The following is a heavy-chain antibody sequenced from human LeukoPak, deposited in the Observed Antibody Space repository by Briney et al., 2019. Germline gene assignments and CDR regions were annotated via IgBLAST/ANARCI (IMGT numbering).Heavy chain of an antibody. Sequence: AAVKVSCKASGYTFTSYGIIWVRQAPGQGREWMGWISAYSGNTNYAQNLQGRVTMTTDTSTSTAYMEVRSLRSDDTAVYYCARDYGSGSYRFDYWGQGTLVTVSS. CDR2: ISAYSGNT. J-gene: IGHJ4*02. V-gene: IGHV1-18*01. D-gene: IGHD3-10*01. CDR3: ARDYGSGSYRFDY. CDR1: GYTFTSYG.